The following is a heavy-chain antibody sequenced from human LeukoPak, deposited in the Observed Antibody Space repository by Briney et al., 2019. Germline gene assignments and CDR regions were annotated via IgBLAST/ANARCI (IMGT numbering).Heavy chain of an antibody. V-gene: IGHV3-30*03. CDR3: ARARGSGSYFSDY. Sequence: PGRSLTLSCAASGFPFSSYAMHWVRQAPGKGLEWVAVISYEGSNTFYADSVKGRFTISRYNSKNTLYLQMGSLRAEDMAVYYCARARGSGSYFSDYWGREPWSPSPQ. J-gene: IGHJ4*02. CDR2: ISYEGSNT. D-gene: IGHD1-26*01. CDR1: GFPFSSYA.